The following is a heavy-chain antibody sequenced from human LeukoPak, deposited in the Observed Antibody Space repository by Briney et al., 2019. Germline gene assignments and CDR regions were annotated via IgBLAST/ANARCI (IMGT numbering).Heavy chain of an antibody. Sequence: AETLSLTCTGSGGSISSYYWSWIRQPAGKGLEWIGCIYSSGSTVYNPSLKSRVTMPVDTSKNKFYLKLSSVTAADTAVYYCARDSGTTGEVKFDPWGQGTLVTVSS. CDR2: IYSSGST. CDR1: GGSISSYY. D-gene: IGHD3-10*01. CDR3: ARDSGTTGEVKFDP. V-gene: IGHV4-4*07. J-gene: IGHJ5*02.